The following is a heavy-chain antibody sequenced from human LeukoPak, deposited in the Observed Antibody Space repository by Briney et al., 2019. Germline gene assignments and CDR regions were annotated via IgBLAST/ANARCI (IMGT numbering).Heavy chain of an antibody. J-gene: IGHJ5*02. D-gene: IGHD1-26*01. CDR3: ARDVEWEPVHWFDP. CDR1: GFTFSSYA. V-gene: IGHV3-30*04. Sequence: GSLRLSCAASGFTFSSYAMHWVRQAPGKGLEWVAVISYDGSNKYYADSVKGRFTISRDNSKNTLYLQMNSLRAEDTAVYYCARDVEWEPVHWFDPWGQGTLVTVSS. CDR2: ISYDGSNK.